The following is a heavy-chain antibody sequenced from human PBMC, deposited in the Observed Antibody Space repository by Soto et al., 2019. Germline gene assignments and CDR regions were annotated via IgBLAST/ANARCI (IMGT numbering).Heavy chain of an antibody. V-gene: IGHV2-5*02. Sequence: QITVKESGPTLVKPTQTLTLTCTFSGFSLSTSGVGVGWIRQPPGKALEWLALIYWDDDKRYSPSLKSRLTITKDTAKNQVVRTMTNMDPVDTATYYCAHRLSCSSPLDAFDIWGQGTMVTVSS. CDR3: AHRLSCSSPLDAFDI. CDR2: IYWDDDK. J-gene: IGHJ3*02. CDR1: GFSLSTSGVG. D-gene: IGHD2-15*01.